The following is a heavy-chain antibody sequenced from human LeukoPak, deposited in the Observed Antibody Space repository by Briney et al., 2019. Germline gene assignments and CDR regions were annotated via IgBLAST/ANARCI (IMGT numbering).Heavy chain of an antibody. V-gene: IGHV3-15*01. CDR3: TTDYPNSGYETFDY. J-gene: IGHJ4*02. Sequence: PGGSLRLSCAASRFTFSNAWVSWVRQAPGKGLEWVGRIKSKTDGGTTNYAAPVKGRFTISRDDSKNTLYLRMNSLKTEDTAIYYCTTDYPNSGYETFDYWGQGTLVTVSS. D-gene: IGHD5-12*01. CDR1: RFTFSNAW. CDR2: IKSKTDGGTT.